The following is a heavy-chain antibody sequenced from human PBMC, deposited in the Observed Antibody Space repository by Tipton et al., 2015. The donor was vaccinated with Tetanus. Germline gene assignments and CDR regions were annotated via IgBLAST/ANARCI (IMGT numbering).Heavy chain of an antibody. Sequence: SLRLSCAASGFTISTYTMHWVRQAPGKGLEWVAVISYDGTYKYHADSVKGRLTISRDNSKNTLSLQMNSLRAEDTAVYYCPRDRQESTTITTVGMDVWGQGTTVTVSS. CDR3: PRDRQESTTITTVGMDV. V-gene: IGHV3-30-3*01. CDR1: GFTISTYT. CDR2: ISYDGTYK. J-gene: IGHJ6*02. D-gene: IGHD4-11*01.